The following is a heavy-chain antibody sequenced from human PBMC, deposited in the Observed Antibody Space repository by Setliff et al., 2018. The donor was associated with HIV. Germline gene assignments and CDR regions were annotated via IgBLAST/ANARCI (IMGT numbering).Heavy chain of an antibody. CDR3: ARGRRPITMIVVVTLDP. Sequence: ASVKVSCKSSGYTFTDYFMHWVRQAPGQGLEWMGWISPDNANTRISQRFRGSVTMTRDRSINTAYMELSSLRSEDTAVYYCARGRRPITMIVVVTLDPWGQGTLVTVSS. CDR2: ISPDNANT. CDR1: GYTFTDYF. D-gene: IGHD3-22*01. J-gene: IGHJ5*02. V-gene: IGHV1-2*02.